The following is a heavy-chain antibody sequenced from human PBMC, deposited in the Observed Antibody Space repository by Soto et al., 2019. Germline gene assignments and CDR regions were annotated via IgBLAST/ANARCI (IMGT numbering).Heavy chain of an antibody. CDR3: ARNQEHYGDYGLGYYYYGMDV. D-gene: IGHD4-17*01. V-gene: IGHV3-33*01. Sequence: QVQLVESGGGVVQPGRSLRLSCAASGFTFSSYGMHWVRQAPGKGLEWVAVIWYDGSNKYYADSVKGRFTISRDNSKNTLYLQMNSLRAEDTAVYYCARNQEHYGDYGLGYYYYGMDVWGQGTTVTVSS. CDR1: GFTFSSYG. CDR2: IWYDGSNK. J-gene: IGHJ6*02.